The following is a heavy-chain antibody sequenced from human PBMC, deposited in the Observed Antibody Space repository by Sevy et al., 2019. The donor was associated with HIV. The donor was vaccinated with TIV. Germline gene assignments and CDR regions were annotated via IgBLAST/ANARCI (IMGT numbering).Heavy chain of an antibody. CDR2: ISASGRST. Sequence: PGGSLRLSCAASGFTFSSYAMNWVRQAPGKGLEWVSSISASGRSTYYADSVEGRFTISRDNSKNTLYLQMNSLRGDDTAVYYCAKGYCSGGSCPRDYYYYGMDVWGQGTTVTVSS. D-gene: IGHD2-15*01. V-gene: IGHV3-23*01. CDR3: AKGYCSGGSCPRDYYYYGMDV. CDR1: GFTFSSYA. J-gene: IGHJ6*02.